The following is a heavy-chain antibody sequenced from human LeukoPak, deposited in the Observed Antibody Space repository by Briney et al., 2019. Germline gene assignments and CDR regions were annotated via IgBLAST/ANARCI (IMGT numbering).Heavy chain of an antibody. V-gene: IGHV3-30*18. CDR3: AKDLYYYGMDV. J-gene: IGHJ6*02. Sequence: GGSLRLSCAASGFTFSSYGMHWVRQAPGKGLGWVAVISYDGSNKYYADSVKGRFTISRDNSKNTLYLQMNSLRAEDTAVYYCAKDLYYYGMDVWGQGTTVTVSS. CDR2: ISYDGSNK. CDR1: GFTFSSYG.